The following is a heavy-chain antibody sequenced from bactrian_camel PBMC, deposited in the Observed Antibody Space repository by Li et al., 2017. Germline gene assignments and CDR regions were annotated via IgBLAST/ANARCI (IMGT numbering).Heavy chain of an antibody. J-gene: IGHJ4*01. V-gene: IGHV3S35*01. Sequence: VQLVESGGDLVQPGGSLRLSCVDSELTLSKYSMSWVRQAPGKALEWVAYITASGGTTTYADSVKDRFTISRDNAKNTVYLQLNSLKTEDTAIYYCGAHTVGFSWACGDWGQGTQVTVS. D-gene: IGHD2*01. CDR2: ITASGGTT. CDR1: ELTLSKYS. CDR3: GAHTVGFSWACGD.